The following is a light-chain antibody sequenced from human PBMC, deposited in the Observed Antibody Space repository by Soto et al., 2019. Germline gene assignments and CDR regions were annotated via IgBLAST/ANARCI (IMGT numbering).Light chain of an antibody. CDR3: SSYTSSSPYV. CDR2: EVS. CDR1: SSDVGGYNY. J-gene: IGLJ1*01. Sequence: QSALTKPASVSGSHGQSITMSCTGTSSDVGGYNYVSWYQQHPGKAPKLMIYEVSNRPSGVSNRFSGSKSGNTASLTISGLQAEYEADYYCSSYTSSSPYVFGTGTKLTVL. V-gene: IGLV2-14*01.